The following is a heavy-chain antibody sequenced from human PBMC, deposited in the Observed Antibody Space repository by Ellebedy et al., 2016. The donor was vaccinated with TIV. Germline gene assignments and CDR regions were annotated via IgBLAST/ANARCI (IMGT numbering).Heavy chain of an antibody. D-gene: IGHD3-9*01. Sequence: SETLSLXXTVSGGSISSSSYYWGWIRQPPGKGLEWIGSIYYSGSTYYNPSLKSRVTISVDTSKNQFSLKLSSVTAADTGVYYCARHPRDILTGQTNWFDPWGQGTLVTVSS. V-gene: IGHV4-39*01. CDR2: IYYSGST. CDR1: GGSISSSSYY. CDR3: ARHPRDILTGQTNWFDP. J-gene: IGHJ5*02.